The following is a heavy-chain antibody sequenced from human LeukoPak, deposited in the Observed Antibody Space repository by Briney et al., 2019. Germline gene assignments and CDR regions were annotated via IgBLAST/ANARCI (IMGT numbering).Heavy chain of an antibody. V-gene: IGHV4-61*02. CDR1: GGSISSGSYY. D-gene: IGHD5-24*01. Sequence: SQTLSLPCTVSGGSISSGSYYWSWIRQPAGKGLKWIERNYTSGSTNYHPSLKSRVTISVDTSKNQFSLKLSSVTAADTAVYYCARVPVSLDGYNDFDYWGQGTLVTVSS. CDR2: NYTSGST. CDR3: ARVPVSLDGYNDFDY. J-gene: IGHJ4*02.